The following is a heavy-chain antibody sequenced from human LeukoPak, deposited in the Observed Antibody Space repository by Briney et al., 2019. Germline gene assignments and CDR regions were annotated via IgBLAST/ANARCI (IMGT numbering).Heavy chain of an antibody. Sequence: ASVKVSCKASGYTFTGYYMHWVRQAPGQGLEWMGWINPNSGGTNYAQKFQGRAIMTRDTSISTAYMELSRLRSDDTAVYYCARDLFRYGDYSQWGQGTLVTVSS. V-gene: IGHV1-2*02. CDR3: ARDLFRYGDYSQ. D-gene: IGHD4-17*01. J-gene: IGHJ4*02. CDR1: GYTFTGYY. CDR2: INPNSGGT.